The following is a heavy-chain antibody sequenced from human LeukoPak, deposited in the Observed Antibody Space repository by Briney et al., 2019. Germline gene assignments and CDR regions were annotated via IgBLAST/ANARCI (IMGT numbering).Heavy chain of an antibody. CDR2: ISPNSGGT. J-gene: IGHJ4*02. Sequence: ASVKVSCKTSGFTFTGYFIHWVRQAPGQGLEWMGWISPNSGGTNSAQKFQGRITMTRDTSISTAYMELSRLKSDDTAVYYCARGGRDSGDHIWGIGIDYWGQGTLVTVSS. V-gene: IGHV1-2*02. CDR1: GFTFTGYF. D-gene: IGHD4-17*01. CDR3: ARGGRDSGDHIWGIGIDY.